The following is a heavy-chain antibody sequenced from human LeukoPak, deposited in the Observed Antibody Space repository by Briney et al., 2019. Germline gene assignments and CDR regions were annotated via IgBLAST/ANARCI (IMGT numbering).Heavy chain of an antibody. CDR3: AKDFIYSYGQFDY. CDR2: ISGSGGST. J-gene: IGHJ4*02. D-gene: IGHD5-18*01. V-gene: IGHV3-23*01. Sequence: GGSLRLSCAASGFTFSSYAMSWVRQAPGKGLEWVSAISGSGGSTYYADSVKGRSTISRDNSKNTLYLQMNSLRAEDTAVYYCAKDFIYSYGQFDYWGQGTLVTVSS. CDR1: GFTFSSYA.